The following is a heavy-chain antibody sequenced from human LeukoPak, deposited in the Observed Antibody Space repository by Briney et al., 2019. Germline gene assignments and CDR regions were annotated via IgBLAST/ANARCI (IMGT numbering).Heavy chain of an antibody. CDR1: GYTFTSYD. J-gene: IGHJ3*02. D-gene: IGHD1-26*01. Sequence: ASVKVSCKASGYTFTSYDINWVRQATGQGLEWMGWMNPNSGNTGYAQKFQGRVTITTNTSISTAYMELSSLRSEDTAVYYCARGHSGSYLGAFDIWGQGTMVTVSS. CDR3: ARGHSGSYLGAFDI. V-gene: IGHV1-8*03. CDR2: MNPNSGNT.